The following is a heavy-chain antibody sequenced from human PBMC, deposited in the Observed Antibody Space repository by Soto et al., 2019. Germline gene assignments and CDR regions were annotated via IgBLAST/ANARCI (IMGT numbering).Heavy chain of an antibody. CDR1: GGSISSYY. Sequence: SETLSLTCTVSGGSISSYYWSWIRQPPGKGLEWIGYIYYSGSTNYNPSLKSRVTISVDTSKNQFSLKLSSVTAADTAMYYCARGVQRNYYYGMDVWGQGTTVTVS. V-gene: IGHV4-59*01. CDR2: IYYSGST. J-gene: IGHJ6*02. D-gene: IGHD6-6*01. CDR3: ARGVQRNYYYGMDV.